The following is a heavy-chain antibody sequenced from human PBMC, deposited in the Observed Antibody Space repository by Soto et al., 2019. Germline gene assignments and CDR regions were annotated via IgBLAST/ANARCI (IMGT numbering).Heavy chain of an antibody. Sequence: QVQLVQSGAEVKKPGASVKVXCKAXGYTFTSYAMHWVRQAPGQRLEWMGWINAGNGNTKYSQKFQGRVTITRDTSASTAYMELSSLRSEDTAVYYCARGVAGPLHWFDPWGQGTLVTVSS. CDR1: GYTFTSYA. CDR3: ARGVAGPLHWFDP. D-gene: IGHD6-19*01. V-gene: IGHV1-3*01. CDR2: INAGNGNT. J-gene: IGHJ5*02.